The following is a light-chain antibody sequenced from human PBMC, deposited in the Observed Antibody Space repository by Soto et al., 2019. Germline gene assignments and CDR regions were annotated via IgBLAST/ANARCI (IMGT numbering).Light chain of an antibody. J-gene: IGKJ5*01. V-gene: IGKV3-15*01. Sequence: EIVMTQSPATLSVSPGERATLSCRASHSVGRRLAWYQQKPGQAPRLLMYDTSTRATGVPARFSGSGSGTEFTLTISSLQSEDFAVYYCQHYNNWPPITFGQGTRLEI. CDR2: DTS. CDR3: QHYNNWPPIT. CDR1: HSVGRR.